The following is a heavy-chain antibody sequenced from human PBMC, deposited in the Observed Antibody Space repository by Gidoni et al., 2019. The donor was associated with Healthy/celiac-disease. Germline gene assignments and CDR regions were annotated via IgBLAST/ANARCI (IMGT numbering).Heavy chain of an antibody. V-gene: IGHV3-15*07. CDR1: AFTSRSAG. CDR3: TPGLDMLTGYYYY. D-gene: IGHD3-9*01. J-gene: IGHJ4*02. CDR2: IKSETDVGTT. Sequence: EVQLVASGGGLVKPGGPLRPSCEASAFTSRSAGRNWVRQAPGKGLGWVGRIKSETDVGTTDYAAPVKGRFTISRDDSKNTLYLQMISLKTEDTAVYYCTPGLDMLTGYYYYWGQGTLVTVSS.